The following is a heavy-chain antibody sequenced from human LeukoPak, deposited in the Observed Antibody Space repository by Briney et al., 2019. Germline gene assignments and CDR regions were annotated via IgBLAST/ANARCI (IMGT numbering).Heavy chain of an antibody. CDR3: ARAAAGHYYYYYMDV. J-gene: IGHJ6*03. CDR2: IYYSGST. CDR1: GGSITSSSYY. D-gene: IGHD6-13*01. Sequence: ESSETLSLTCIVSGGSITSSSYYWGWVRQPPGKGLEWIGTIYYSGSTYYCPSLKSRVTISVDTSKNQFSLKLSSVTAADTAVYYCARAAAGHYYYYYMDVWGKGTTVTVSS. V-gene: IGHV4-39*07.